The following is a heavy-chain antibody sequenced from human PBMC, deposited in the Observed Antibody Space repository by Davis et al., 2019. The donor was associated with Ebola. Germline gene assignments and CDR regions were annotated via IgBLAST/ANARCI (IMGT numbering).Heavy chain of an antibody. D-gene: IGHD3-16*01. Sequence: GESLKISCAVSGITFSRYAMHWVRQAPGKGLEWVTDIAYDGRYESYAESVKGRFTISRDNSKSTLYLQMNSLRLEDTAVYYCVRDYNDGIGRFDYWGQGTLVTASS. CDR3: VRDYNDGIGRFDY. J-gene: IGHJ4*02. CDR1: GITFSRYA. V-gene: IGHV3-30*04. CDR2: IAYDGRYE.